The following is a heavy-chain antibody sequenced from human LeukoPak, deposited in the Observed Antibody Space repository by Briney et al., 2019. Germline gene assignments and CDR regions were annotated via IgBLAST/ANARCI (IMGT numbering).Heavy chain of an antibody. CDR1: GGSISSGGYS. D-gene: IGHD2-15*01. CDR2: IYHSGST. J-gene: IGHJ6*04. V-gene: IGHV4-30-2*01. CDR3: ARDPGYCSGGSCNYYYGMDV. Sequence: SETLSLTRAVSGGSISSGGYSWSWIRQPPGKGLEWIGYIYHSGSTYYNPSLKSRVTISVDRSKNQFSLKLSSVTAADTAVYYCARDPGYCSGGSCNYYYGMDVWGKGTTVTVSS.